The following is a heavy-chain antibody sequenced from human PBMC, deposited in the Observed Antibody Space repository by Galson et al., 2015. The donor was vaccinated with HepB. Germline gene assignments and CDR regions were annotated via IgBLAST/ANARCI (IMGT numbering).Heavy chain of an antibody. J-gene: IGHJ4*02. CDR1: GGSISSSNYY. CDR3: ASGRRDGYRYFAY. CDR2: NFYSGST. V-gene: IGHV4-39*01. D-gene: IGHD5-24*01. Sequence: SETLSLTCTVSGGSISSSNYYWGWIRQPPGKGLEWFGSNFYSGSTYYNPSLKGRVTISVETSKNQLSLKVNSVTAADTAFDYCASGRRDGYRYFAYWGQGTLVTVSS.